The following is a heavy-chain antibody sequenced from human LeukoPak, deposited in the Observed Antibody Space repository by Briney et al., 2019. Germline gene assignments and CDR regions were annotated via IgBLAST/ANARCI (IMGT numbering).Heavy chain of an antibody. CDR3: VRASRGDYYYYYMDV. Sequence: PSETLSLTCTVSGGSISSYYWSWIRQPPGKGLEWIGYIYYSGSTNYNPSLKSRVTISVDTSKNQFSLKLSSVTAADTAVYYCVRASRGDYYYYYMDVWGKGTTVTVSS. CDR2: IYYSGST. CDR1: GGSISSYY. V-gene: IGHV4-59*01. J-gene: IGHJ6*03.